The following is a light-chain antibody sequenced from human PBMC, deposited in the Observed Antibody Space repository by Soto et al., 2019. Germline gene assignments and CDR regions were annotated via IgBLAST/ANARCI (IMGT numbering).Light chain of an antibody. Sequence: QSALTQPPSASGSPGQSVTISCTGTSSDVGGYNYVSRYQQHPGKAPKLMIYEVSKRPSGVPDRFSGSKSGNTASLTVSGLQAEDEADYYCCSYAGSDNYVFGTGTKVTVL. V-gene: IGLV2-8*01. CDR1: SSDVGGYNY. J-gene: IGLJ1*01. CDR2: EVS. CDR3: CSYAGSDNYV.